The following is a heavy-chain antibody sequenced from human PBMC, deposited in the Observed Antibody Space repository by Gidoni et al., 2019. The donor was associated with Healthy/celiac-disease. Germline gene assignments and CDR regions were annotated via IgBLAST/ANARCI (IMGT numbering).Heavy chain of an antibody. V-gene: IGHV1-46*03. CDR1: GYTLTSYY. CDR2: INPSGGST. D-gene: IGHD1-26*01. Sequence: QVQLVQSGAEVKTPGDSVKVSCNASGYTLTSYYMHWVRQAPGQGLEWMGIINPSGGSTSYAQKFQGRVTMTRDTSTSTVYMELSSLRSEDTAVYYCARRIGGGPHYGMDVWGQGTTVTVSS. J-gene: IGHJ6*02. CDR3: ARRIGGGPHYGMDV.